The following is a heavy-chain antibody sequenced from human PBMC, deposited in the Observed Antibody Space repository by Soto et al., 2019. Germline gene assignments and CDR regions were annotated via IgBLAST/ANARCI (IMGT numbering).Heavy chain of an antibody. V-gene: IGHV1-69*12. Sequence: QVQLVQSGAEVKKPGSSVKVSCKASGGTFSSYAISWVRQAPGQGLEWMGGIFPIFGTANYAQKFQGRVTITADESTSTAYMELSSLRSEDTAVYYCAREGDGYKDRSPFYFDYWGQGTLVTVSS. J-gene: IGHJ4*02. CDR2: IFPIFGTA. CDR3: AREGDGYKDRSPFYFDY. CDR1: GGTFSSYA. D-gene: IGHD5-12*01.